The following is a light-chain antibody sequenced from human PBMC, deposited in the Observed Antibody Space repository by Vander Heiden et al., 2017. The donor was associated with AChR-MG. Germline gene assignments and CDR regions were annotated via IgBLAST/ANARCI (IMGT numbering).Light chain of an antibody. Sequence: DIQMTQSPSTLSASVGDRVTITCRASHNIYTWLAWHQHKPQKAPKLLIYKASSLESGVPSRCSGSGSGTEFTLTISSLQPDDFATYYCQQDNSYPLTFGGGTKVEIK. CDR3: QQDNSYPLT. J-gene: IGKJ4*01. CDR2: KAS. V-gene: IGKV1-5*03. CDR1: HNIYTW.